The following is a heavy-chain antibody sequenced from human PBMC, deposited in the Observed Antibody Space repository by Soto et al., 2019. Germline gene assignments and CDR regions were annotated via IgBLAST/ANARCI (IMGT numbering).Heavy chain of an antibody. CDR1: GFTFSSYA. J-gene: IGHJ4*02. D-gene: IGHD2-2*01. Sequence: GGSLRLSCAASGFTFSSYAMSWVRQAPGKGLEWVSAISGSGGSTYYADSVKGRFTISRDNSKNTLYPQMNSLRAEDTAVYYCAKGASNYLYCSSTSCYLLDYWGQGTLVTVSS. CDR2: ISGSGGST. CDR3: AKGASNYLYCSSTSCYLLDY. V-gene: IGHV3-23*01.